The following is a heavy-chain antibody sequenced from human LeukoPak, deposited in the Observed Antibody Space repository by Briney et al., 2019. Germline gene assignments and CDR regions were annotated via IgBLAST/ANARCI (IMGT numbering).Heavy chain of an antibody. CDR1: GFTFSSYA. D-gene: IGHD3-22*01. Sequence: GGSLRLSCAASGFTFSSYAMSWVRQAPGKGLEWVSSITSSGAATYYADSVKGRFTISRDNSDNTLYLQMNSLRAEDTDVYYCAKDRPNYYGSNGHYYKLNGDCWGQGTLVTVSS. V-gene: IGHV3-23*01. CDR2: ITSSGAAT. J-gene: IGHJ4*02. CDR3: AKDRPNYYGSNGHYYKLNGDC.